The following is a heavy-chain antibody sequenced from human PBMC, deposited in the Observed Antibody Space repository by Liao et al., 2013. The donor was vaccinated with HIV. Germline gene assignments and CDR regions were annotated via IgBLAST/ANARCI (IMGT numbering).Heavy chain of an antibody. Sequence: QVQLQESGPGLVKPSETLSLTCTVSGGSISSYYWSWIRQPPGKGLEWIGSIYYSGSSYYNPSLKSRVTISVDTSKNQFSLKLSSVTAADTAVYYCARVAGSFDFWGREPSHRLL. J-gene: IGHJ4*03. CDR3: ARVAGSFDF. CDR2: IYYSGSS. V-gene: IGHV4-59*12. CDR1: GGSISSYY.